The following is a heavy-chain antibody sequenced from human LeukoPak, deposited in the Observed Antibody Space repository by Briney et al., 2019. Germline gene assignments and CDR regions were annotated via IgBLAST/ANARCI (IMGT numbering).Heavy chain of an antibody. J-gene: IGHJ4*02. V-gene: IGHV4-34*01. CDR3: ARVKGYYYGSGSYYNSKPFDY. CDR2: INRSGST. D-gene: IGHD3-10*01. Sequence: SETLSLTCAVYGGSFSGYYWSWIRQPPGKGLEWIGEINRSGSTNYNPSLKSRVTISVDTSKNQFSLKLSSVTAADTAVYYCARVKGYYYGSGSYYNSKPFDYWGQGTLVTVSS. CDR1: GGSFSGYY.